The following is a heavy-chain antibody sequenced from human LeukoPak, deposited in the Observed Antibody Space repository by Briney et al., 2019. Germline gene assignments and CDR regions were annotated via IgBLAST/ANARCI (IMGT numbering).Heavy chain of an antibody. J-gene: IGHJ4*02. CDR1: GYTFTSYY. CDR2: IKPNTGAT. CDR3: AREFRVVMTAFLDY. Sequence: ASVKVSCKASGYTFTSYYIHWVRQAPGQGLEWVGWIKPNTGATHYSKRFQGRVTMTRDTSVSTAYMELTSLRSDDTAVYFCAREFRVVMTAFLDYWGQGTLVIVSS. D-gene: IGHD2-21*02. V-gene: IGHV1-2*02.